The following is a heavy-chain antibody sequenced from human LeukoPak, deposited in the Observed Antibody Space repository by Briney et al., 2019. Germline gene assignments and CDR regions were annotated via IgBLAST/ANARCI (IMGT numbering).Heavy chain of an antibody. J-gene: IGHJ4*02. V-gene: IGHV1-3*01. CDR1: GYTFTSYA. CDR2: INAGNGNT. D-gene: IGHD4-17*01. CDR3: ARARHDYGDRRFDY. Sequence: ASVKVSCKASGYTFTSYAMHWVRQAPGQRLEWMGWINAGNGNTKYSQKFQGRVTITRDTSASTAYMELSSLRSEDTAVYYCARARHDYGDRRFDYWGQGTLVTVSS.